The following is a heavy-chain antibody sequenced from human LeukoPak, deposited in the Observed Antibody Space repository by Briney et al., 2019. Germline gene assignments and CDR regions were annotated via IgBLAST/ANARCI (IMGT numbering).Heavy chain of an antibody. D-gene: IGHD5-18*01. J-gene: IGHJ6*02. Sequence: GGSLRLSCTASGFTFGDHAMSWVRQAPGKGLEWVGFIRSKAYGGTTEYAASVKGRFIIARDDSKSIAYLQMSSLKAEDTAVYYCSRGPIQLWLSYGMDVWGQGTTVIVSS. CDR2: IRSKAYGGTT. CDR3: SRGPIQLWLSYGMDV. CDR1: GFTFGDHA. V-gene: IGHV3-49*04.